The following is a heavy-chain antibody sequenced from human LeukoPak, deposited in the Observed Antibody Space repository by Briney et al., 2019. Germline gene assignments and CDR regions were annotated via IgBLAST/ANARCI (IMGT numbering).Heavy chain of an antibody. CDR3: ARNYGHNSKYFDF. CDR1: GYTFSDYF. V-gene: IGHV1-2*02. D-gene: IGHD4-17*01. Sequence: ASVKVSCKASGYTFSDYFMHWVLQAPGQGLEWMGWISPEGGDTHYAQRFQGRVTMTRDTTISTAYMELTSLSSDDTAVYYCARNYGHNSKYFDFWGQGTLVTVSS. J-gene: IGHJ4*02. CDR2: ISPEGGDT.